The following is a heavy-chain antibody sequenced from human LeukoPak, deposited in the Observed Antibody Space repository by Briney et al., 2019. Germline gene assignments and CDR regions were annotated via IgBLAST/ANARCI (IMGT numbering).Heavy chain of an antibody. J-gene: IGHJ4*02. CDR2: ISAYNGNI. V-gene: IGHV1-18*01. D-gene: IGHD3-16*02. CDR1: GYTFTSYA. CDR3: ARALDYDYVWGSYRYPPGY. Sequence: GASVKVSCKASGYTFTSYAMNWVRQAPGQGLEWMGWISAYNGNINYAQKLQGRVTMTTDTSTSTAYMELRSLRSDDTAMYYCARALDYDYVWGSYRYPPGYWGQGTLVTVSS.